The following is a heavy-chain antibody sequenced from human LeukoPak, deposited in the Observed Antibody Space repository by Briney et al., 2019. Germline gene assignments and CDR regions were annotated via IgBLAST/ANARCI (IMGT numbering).Heavy chain of an antibody. J-gene: IGHJ4*02. Sequence: GASAKVSCKASGYTFTGFYIHWVRQAPGQGLEWMGWINPNSGDTHYAQKFQGRVTMTGDTSILTAYMELSRLRSDDTAVYYCARDLTSGSGNHDFDYWGQGTLVTVSS. CDR1: GYTFTGFY. CDR2: INPNSGDT. CDR3: ARDLTSGSGNHDFDY. V-gene: IGHV1-2*02. D-gene: IGHD3-10*01.